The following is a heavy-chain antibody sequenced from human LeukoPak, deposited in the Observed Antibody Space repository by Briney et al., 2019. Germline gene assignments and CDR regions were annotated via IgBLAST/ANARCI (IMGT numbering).Heavy chain of an antibody. D-gene: IGHD5-18*01. Sequence: PSETLSLTCTVSGGSISSSSYYWGWIRQPPGKGLEWLGTIYYTGSTYYNPSLKSRVTISVDTSKNQFSLKLTSVTAADTAVYYCARDLRGYSYSLGYYYYYMDVWGKGTTVTVSS. CDR3: ARDLRGYSYSLGYYYYYMDV. CDR2: IYYTGST. CDR1: GGSISSSSYY. J-gene: IGHJ6*03. V-gene: IGHV4-39*07.